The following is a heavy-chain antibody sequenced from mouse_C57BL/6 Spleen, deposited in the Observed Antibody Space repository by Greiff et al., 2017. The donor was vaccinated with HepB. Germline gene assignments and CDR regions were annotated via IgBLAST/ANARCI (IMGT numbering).Heavy chain of an antibody. J-gene: IGHJ2*01. CDR3: ARGGSGYLFDY. CDR2: INPNNGGT. V-gene: IGHV1-26*01. CDR1: GYTFTDYY. D-gene: IGHD3-2*02. Sequence: EVQLQQSGPELVKPGASVKISCKASGYTFTDYYMNWVKQSHGKSLEWIGDINPNNGGTSYNQKFKGKATLTVDKSSSTAYMELRSLTSEDSAVYYCARGGSGYLFDYWGQGTTLTVSS.